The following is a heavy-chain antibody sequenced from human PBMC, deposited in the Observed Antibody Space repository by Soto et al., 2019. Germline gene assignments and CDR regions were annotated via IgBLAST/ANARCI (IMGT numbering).Heavy chain of an antibody. CDR3: AKADHRGRYSLDY. Sequence: PGWSLRLSCEASGFTFSGYGMHWVRQAPGKGLEWVAVISYYGTNEYYEDSVKGRFTISRDNSKNTLYLQMNSLRIEDTAVYLCAKADHRGRYSLDYWGQGSQATVS. CDR1: GFTFSGYG. D-gene: IGHD1-26*01. V-gene: IGHV3-30*18. J-gene: IGHJ4*02. CDR2: ISYYGTNE.